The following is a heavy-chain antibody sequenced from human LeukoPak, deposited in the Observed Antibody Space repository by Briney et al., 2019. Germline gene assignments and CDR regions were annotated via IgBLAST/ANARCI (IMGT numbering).Heavy chain of an antibody. CDR2: INPNSGGT. J-gene: IGHJ4*02. D-gene: IGHD3-10*01. Sequence: ASVKVSCKASGYTFTGYYMHWVRQAPRQGVEWMGWINPNSGGTNYAQKFQGRVTMTRDTSISTAYMELSRLRSDDTAVYYCARDKLRARGFDYWGQGTLVTVSS. V-gene: IGHV1-2*02. CDR3: ARDKLRARGFDY. CDR1: GYTFTGYY.